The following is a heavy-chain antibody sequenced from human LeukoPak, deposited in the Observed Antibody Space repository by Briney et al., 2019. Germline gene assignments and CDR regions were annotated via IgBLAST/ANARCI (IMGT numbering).Heavy chain of an antibody. CDR2: INSDGSST. Sequence: PGGSLRLSCAASGFTLSSYWMHWVRQAPGKGLVWVSRINSDGSSTSYADSVKGRFTISRDNAKNTLYLQMNSLRAEDTAVYYCARVNIAAAGTLGWGQGTLVTVSS. D-gene: IGHD6-13*01. CDR1: GFTLSSYW. V-gene: IGHV3-74*01. J-gene: IGHJ4*02. CDR3: ARVNIAAAGTLG.